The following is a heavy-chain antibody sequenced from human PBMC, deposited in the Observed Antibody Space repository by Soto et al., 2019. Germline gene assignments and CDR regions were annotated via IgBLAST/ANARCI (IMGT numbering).Heavy chain of an antibody. CDR2: IWSDGSNK. CDR3: ARDHSLYCSGGSCYSNYGMDV. J-gene: IGHJ6*02. Sequence: QVQLVESGGGVVQPGRSLRLSCAASGFIFSSYGMHWVRQAPGKGLEWVAVIWSDGSNKYYADSVKGRFTISRDNSKNTLSLQMNRLRAEDTAVYYCARDHSLYCSGGSCYSNYGMDVWGQGTTVTVSS. D-gene: IGHD2-15*01. CDR1: GFIFSSYG. V-gene: IGHV3-33*01.